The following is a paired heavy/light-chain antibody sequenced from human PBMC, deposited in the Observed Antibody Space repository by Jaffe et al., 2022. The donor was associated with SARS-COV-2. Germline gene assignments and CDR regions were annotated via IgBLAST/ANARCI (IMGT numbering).Light chain of an antibody. J-gene: IGKJ3*01. CDR3: QQSYTTRFT. Sequence: DIQMTQSPSSLSASVGDRVTITCRASQSISSHLNWYQQKPGKAPKLLIYAASTLLSGVPSRFSGSGSGTDFTLTISSLQSEDFATYYCQQSYTTRFTFGPGTKVDFK. V-gene: IGKV1-39*01. CDR2: AAS. CDR1: QSISSH.
Heavy chain of an antibody. CDR2: IYYSGNT. V-gene: IGHV4-31*03. CDR3: ARVGASGYDSRGYFDY. Sequence: QVQLQESGPGLVKPSQTLSLTCTVSGGSISSGGTYWSWIRQHPGKGLEWIGHIYYSGNTYYNPSLESRVTISVDTSKNQFSLNLSSVTAADTAVYYCARVGASGYDSRGYFDYWGQGTLVTVSS. D-gene: IGHD5-12*01. J-gene: IGHJ4*02. CDR1: GGSISSGGTY.